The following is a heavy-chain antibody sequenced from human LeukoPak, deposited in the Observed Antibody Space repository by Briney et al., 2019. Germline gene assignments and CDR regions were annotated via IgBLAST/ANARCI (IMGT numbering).Heavy chain of an antibody. CDR2: ISSSSSYI. V-gene: IGHV3-21*01. CDR1: GFTFSSYS. Sequence: GGSLRLSSAASGFTFSSYSMNWVRQAPGKGLEWVSSISSSSSYIYYADSVKGRFTISRDNAKNSLYLQMNSLRAEDTAVYYCAKARAIEAFDIWGQGTMVTVSS. D-gene: IGHD3-22*01. J-gene: IGHJ3*02. CDR3: AKARAIEAFDI.